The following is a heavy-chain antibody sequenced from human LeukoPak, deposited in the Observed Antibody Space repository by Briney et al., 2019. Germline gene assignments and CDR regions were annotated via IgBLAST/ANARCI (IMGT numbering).Heavy chain of an antibody. Sequence: SETLSLTCTVSGGSISSSSYYWGWIRQPPGKGLEWIGSIYYSGSTYYNPSLKSRVTISVDTSKNQFSLKLSSVTAADTAVYYCARGRYRQWLVPFDYWGQGTLVTVSS. V-gene: IGHV4-39*07. CDR2: IYYSGST. D-gene: IGHD6-19*01. CDR3: ARGRYRQWLVPFDY. CDR1: GGSISSSSYY. J-gene: IGHJ4*02.